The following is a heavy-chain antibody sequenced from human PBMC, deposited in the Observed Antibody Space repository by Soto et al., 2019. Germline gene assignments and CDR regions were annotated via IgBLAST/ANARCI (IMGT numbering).Heavy chain of an antibody. Sequence: SETLSLTCAVYGGSFSGYYWSWIRQPPGKGLEWIGEINHSGSTNYNPSLKSRVTISVDTSKNQFSLKLSSVTAADTAVYYCARGIDFGTTDYWGQGTLVTVSS. V-gene: IGHV4-34*01. CDR2: INHSGST. CDR1: GGSFSGYY. D-gene: IGHD1-1*01. J-gene: IGHJ4*02. CDR3: ARGIDFGTTDY.